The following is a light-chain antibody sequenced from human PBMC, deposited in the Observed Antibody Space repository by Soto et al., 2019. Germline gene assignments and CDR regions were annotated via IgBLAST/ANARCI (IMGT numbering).Light chain of an antibody. V-gene: IGKV3-20*01. Sequence: EIVLTQSPGTLSFSPGERATLSCRAIQSVSSSYLAWYQQKPGQAPRLLIYGASSRAAGIPARFSASGSGTDFTLTISRLEPEDFAVYYCQQYGSSPPITFGQGTLLEIK. CDR1: QSVSSSY. CDR2: GAS. CDR3: QQYGSSPPIT. J-gene: IGKJ5*01.